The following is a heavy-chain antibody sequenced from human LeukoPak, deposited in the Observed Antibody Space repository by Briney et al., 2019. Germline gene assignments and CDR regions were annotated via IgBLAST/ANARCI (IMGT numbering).Heavy chain of an antibody. CDR1: GGTFSSYA. V-gene: IGHV1-69*01. CDR3: ASSYYYGSGEATSGYY. D-gene: IGHD3-10*01. Sequence: GSSVKVSCKASGGTFSSYAIGWVRQAPGQGLEWMGGIIPIFGTANYAQKFQGRVTITADESTSTAYMELSSLRSEDTAVYYCASSYYYGSGEATSGYYWGQGTLVTVSS. J-gene: IGHJ4*02. CDR2: IIPIFGTA.